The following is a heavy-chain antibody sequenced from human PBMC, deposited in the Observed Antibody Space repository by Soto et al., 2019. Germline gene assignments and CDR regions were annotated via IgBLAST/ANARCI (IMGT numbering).Heavy chain of an antibody. CDR3: ASRAARRNLFDP. Sequence: ASVKVSCKASGYTFTGYYMHWVRQAPGQGLEWMGWINPNSGGTNYAQKFQGRVTMTRDTSISTAYMELSRLRSDDTAVYYCASRAARRNLFDPWGQRTMVTVSS. J-gene: IGHJ5*02. V-gene: IGHV1-2*02. CDR2: INPNSGGT. CDR1: GYTFTGYY. D-gene: IGHD6-13*01.